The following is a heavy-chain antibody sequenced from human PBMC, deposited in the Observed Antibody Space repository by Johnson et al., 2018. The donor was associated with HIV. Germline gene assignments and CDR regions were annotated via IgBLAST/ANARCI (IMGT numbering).Heavy chain of an antibody. CDR3: VKEASRGTVTQAPDAFDI. CDR1: GFTFSYYG. D-gene: IGHD4-17*01. CDR2: IRYDGSRK. Sequence: QVQLVESGGGVAQPGGSLRLSCAAFGFTFSYYGMHWVRQVPGKGLEWVAFIRYDGSRKYYPDSVKGRFTISRVNSKNMLYLQMNSLRVEDTAVYYCVKEASRGTVTQAPDAFDIWGQGTVVTVSS. V-gene: IGHV3-30*02. J-gene: IGHJ3*02.